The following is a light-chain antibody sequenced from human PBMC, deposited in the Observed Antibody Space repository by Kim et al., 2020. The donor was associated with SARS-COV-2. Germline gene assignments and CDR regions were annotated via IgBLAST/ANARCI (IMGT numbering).Light chain of an antibody. CDR3: QQYDRYPYT. V-gene: IGKV1-5*03. CDR1: QSIRSW. J-gene: IGKJ2*01. Sequence: DIQMTHSPSTLSASVGDRVTITCRASQSIRSWLAWYQQKPGKAPKLLIYEASNLESGVPSRFSGSGSGTEFTLTISSLQPDDFATYYCQQYDRYPYTFGQGTKVDIK. CDR2: EAS.